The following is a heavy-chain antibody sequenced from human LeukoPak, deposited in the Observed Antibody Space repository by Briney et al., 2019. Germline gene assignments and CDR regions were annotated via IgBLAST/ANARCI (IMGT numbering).Heavy chain of an antibody. Sequence: GGSLRLSCLTSGFTLSTNAMSWVRQAPGKGLEWISGISGSGASTYYADSVKGRFTISRDDSKNTLYLQMNSLRAEDTAVYYCAKDLYYDSSGYSFFHQIFDYWGQGTLVTVSS. CDR3: AKDLYYDSSGYSFFHQIFDY. V-gene: IGHV3-23*01. D-gene: IGHD3-22*01. CDR2: ISGSGAST. CDR1: GFTLSTNA. J-gene: IGHJ4*02.